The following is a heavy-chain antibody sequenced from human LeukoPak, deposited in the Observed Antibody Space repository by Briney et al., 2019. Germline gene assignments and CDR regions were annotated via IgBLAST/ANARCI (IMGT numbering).Heavy chain of an antibody. J-gene: IGHJ4*02. CDR3: ARVRNWQQLAPVDY. CDR2: ISGYNGNT. Sequence: ASVKVSCKASGYSFSSYGINWVRQAPGQRLEWMGWISGYNGNTDYAQKFQGRVTMTTDTSTSTAYMELGSLRSDDTAVYYCARVRNWQQLAPVDYWGQGTLVTVSS. V-gene: IGHV1-18*01. D-gene: IGHD6-13*01. CDR1: GYSFSSYG.